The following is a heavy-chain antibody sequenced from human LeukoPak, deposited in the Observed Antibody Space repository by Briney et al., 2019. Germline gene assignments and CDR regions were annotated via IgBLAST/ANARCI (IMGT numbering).Heavy chain of an antibody. J-gene: IGHJ4*02. CDR3: ARQGRGTFDY. V-gene: IGHV5-51*01. CDR2: IYPGDSDI. CDR1: GYSFTTYW. D-gene: IGHD1-7*01. Sequence: GQSLKISCEGSGYSFTTYWIGWVPQMPGKGLECMGIIYPGDSDIKYSPSFQGQVTISADKSISTAYLQWSSLKASDTAMYYCARQGRGTFDYWGQGTLVTVSS.